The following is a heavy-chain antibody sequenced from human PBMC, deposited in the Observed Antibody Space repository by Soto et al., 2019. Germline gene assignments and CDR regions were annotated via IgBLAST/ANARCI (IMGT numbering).Heavy chain of an antibody. V-gene: IGHV3-15*07. CDR2: IKSRTDGGTS. J-gene: IGHJ4*01. Sequence: PGLPLRLSCAASDLICSKVGRHRVIQAPEKGLEWVGRIKSRTDGGTSDYGAPAKGRFAISRDDSRNIVYMQMNSLKIEDTGVYYCTTDAYSSAITVRFDYWGHGTLVTVSS. CDR3: TTDAYSSAITVRFDY. D-gene: IGHD1-26*01. CDR1: DLICSKVG.